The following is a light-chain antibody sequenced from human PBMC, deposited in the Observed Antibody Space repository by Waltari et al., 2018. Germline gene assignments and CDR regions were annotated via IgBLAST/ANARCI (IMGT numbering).Light chain of an antibody. CDR2: ANN. CDR1: SSNIGSNT. J-gene: IGLJ3*02. V-gene: IGLV1-44*01. CDR3: TTWDDSLNGVV. Sequence: QSVLTQPPSASGTPGQRVTISCSGSSSNIGSNTVNWYQQLPGTAPKLLISANNHRPSGVPDRVSGSKSCTSASLAISGLQSEDEADYYCTTWDDSLNGVVFGGGTKLTV.